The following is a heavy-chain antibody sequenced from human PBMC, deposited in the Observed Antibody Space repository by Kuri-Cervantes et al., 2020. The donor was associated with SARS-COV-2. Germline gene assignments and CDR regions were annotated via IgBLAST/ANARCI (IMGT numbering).Heavy chain of an antibody. D-gene: IGHD1-26*01. J-gene: IGHJ4*02. V-gene: IGHV3-30-3*01. CDR1: GFTFSTYA. CDR2: ISYDGSNK. Sequence: GESLKISCAASGFTFSTYAMHWVRQAPGKGLEWVAVISYDGSNKYYADSVKGGFTISRDNSENTLYLQMNSLRAEDTAVYYCATTSGSYYNGAFDYWGQGTLVTVSS. CDR3: ATTSGSYYNGAFDY.